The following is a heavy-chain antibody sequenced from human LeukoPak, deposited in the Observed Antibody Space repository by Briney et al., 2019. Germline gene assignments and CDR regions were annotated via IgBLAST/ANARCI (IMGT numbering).Heavy chain of an antibody. CDR2: IIPILGIA. CDR1: GYTFTSYG. Sequence: ASVKVSCKASGYTFTSYGISWVRQAPGQGLEWMGRIIPILGIANYAQKFQGRVTITADKSTSTAYMELSSLRSEDTAVYYCARVRTTVTRDAFDIWGQGTMVTVSS. J-gene: IGHJ3*02. D-gene: IGHD4-17*01. V-gene: IGHV1-69*04. CDR3: ARVRTTVTRDAFDI.